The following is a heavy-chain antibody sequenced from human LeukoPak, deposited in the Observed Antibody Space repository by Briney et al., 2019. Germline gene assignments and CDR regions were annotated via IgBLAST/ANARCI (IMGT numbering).Heavy chain of an antibody. D-gene: IGHD6-13*01. Sequence: GGSLRLSCAAPGFTFRSYWMSWVRQAPGKGLEWVANIKEDGSNKYYVDSVRGRFTISRDNSKNTLYLQMNSLRNEDTAVYFCARDKARGSLLGPRTAAPGTFDYWGQGTLVTVSS. V-gene: IGHV3-7*01. J-gene: IGHJ4*02. CDR3: ARDKARGSLLGPRTAAPGTFDY. CDR2: IKEDGSNK. CDR1: GFTFRSYW.